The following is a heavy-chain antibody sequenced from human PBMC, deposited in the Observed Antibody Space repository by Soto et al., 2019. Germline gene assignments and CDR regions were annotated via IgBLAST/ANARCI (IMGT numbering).Heavy chain of an antibody. CDR2: ISGSGGST. Sequence: GGSLRLSCAASGFTFSSYAMSWVRQAPGKGLEWVSAISGSGGSTYYADSVKGRFTISRDNSKNTLYLQMNSLRAEDTAVYYCAKVCLPYYYDSSGYHRYYYGMDVWGQGTTVTVSS. CDR1: GFTFSSYA. V-gene: IGHV3-23*01. D-gene: IGHD3-22*01. J-gene: IGHJ6*02. CDR3: AKVCLPYYYDSSGYHRYYYGMDV.